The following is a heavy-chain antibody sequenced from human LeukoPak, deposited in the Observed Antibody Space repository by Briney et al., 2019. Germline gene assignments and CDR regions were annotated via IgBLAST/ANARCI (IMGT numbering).Heavy chain of an antibody. J-gene: IGHJ3*02. CDR3: AREGAISDAFDI. CDR2: INPNSGDT. Sequence: GASVKVSCKASTYTFTAYYMHWVRQAPGHGLEWMGRINPNSGDTVFGENFQGRVTMTRDTSISTAYMEMRGLRSDDTAVYYCAREGAISDAFDIWGQGTMVTVSS. V-gene: IGHV1-2*06. CDR1: TYTFTAYY.